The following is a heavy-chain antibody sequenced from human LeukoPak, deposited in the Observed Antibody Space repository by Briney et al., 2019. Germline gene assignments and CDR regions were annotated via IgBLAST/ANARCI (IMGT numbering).Heavy chain of an antibody. V-gene: IGHV1-18*01. CDR3: ARVPLRFGELLYNWFDP. Sequence: ASVRVSCKTSGYTFTSFGVGWVRQAPGQGLEWMGWISAYNGNTNYAQKLQGRVTMTTDTSTSTAYMELRSLRSDDTAVYYCARVPLRFGELLYNWFDPWGQGTLVTVSS. CDR1: GYTFTSFG. J-gene: IGHJ5*02. D-gene: IGHD3-10*01. CDR2: ISAYNGNT.